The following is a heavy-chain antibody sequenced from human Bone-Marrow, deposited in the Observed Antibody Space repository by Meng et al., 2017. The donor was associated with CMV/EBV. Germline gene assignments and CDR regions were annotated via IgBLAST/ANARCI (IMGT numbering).Heavy chain of an antibody. CDR3: ARQFRGKGSALDV. J-gene: IGHJ6*02. D-gene: IGHD6-19*01. Sequence: ASVKVSCKASGYTFIGYYIHWVRQAPGQGLEWMGWINPNPNSGATADAPKFQGRVTLSRDTSISAACMELRRLKSVDTAVYYCARQFRGKGSALDVWGQGTTVTVSS. V-gene: IGHV1-2*02. CDR1: GYTFIGYY. CDR2: INPNPNSGAT.